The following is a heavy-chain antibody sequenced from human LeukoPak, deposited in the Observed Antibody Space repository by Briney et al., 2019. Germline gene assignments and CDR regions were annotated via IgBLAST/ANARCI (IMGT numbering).Heavy chain of an antibody. J-gene: IGHJ4*02. CDR2: IYTTGTT. CDR3: ARLNGSGSYAYFDY. V-gene: IGHV4-4*07. D-gene: IGHD3-10*01. Sequence: SETLSLTCSVSGGSINSYYWGWVRQPAGKGLEWIGRIYTTGTTNYSPSLKSRVTVSLDKSKNQFSLKVTSVTAADTAVYYCARLNGSGSYAYFDYWGQGSLVIVSS. CDR1: GGSINSYY.